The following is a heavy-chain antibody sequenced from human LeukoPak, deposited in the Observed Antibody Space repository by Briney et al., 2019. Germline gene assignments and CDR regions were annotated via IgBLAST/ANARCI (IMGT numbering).Heavy chain of an antibody. Sequence: GGSLTLSCAASGFTFSSYPMHWVRQAPGKGLEYVSSISSNGGSTYYANSVKGRFTISRDISKNTLYLQMGSLRAEDMAVYYCARRGRIAAAGTALPYYGMDVWGQGTTVTVSS. V-gene: IGHV3-64*01. CDR1: GFTFSSYP. CDR3: ARRGRIAAAGTALPYYGMDV. CDR2: ISSNGGST. D-gene: IGHD6-13*01. J-gene: IGHJ6*02.